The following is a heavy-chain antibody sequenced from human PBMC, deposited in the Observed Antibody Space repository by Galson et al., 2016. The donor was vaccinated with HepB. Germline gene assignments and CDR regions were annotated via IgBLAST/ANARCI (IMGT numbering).Heavy chain of an antibody. CDR1: GFTFSNHG. CDR3: AKIGRLGLWHFDL. Sequence: SLRLSCAASGFTFSNHGMTWVRQAPGKGLEWVSAVSSGGDLTYYTDSVKGRFTISRDNSKNTLYLQMNSLRVEDTALYYCAKIGRLGLWHFDLWGRGTLVTVSS. J-gene: IGHJ2*01. CDR2: VSSGGDLT. V-gene: IGHV3-23*01.